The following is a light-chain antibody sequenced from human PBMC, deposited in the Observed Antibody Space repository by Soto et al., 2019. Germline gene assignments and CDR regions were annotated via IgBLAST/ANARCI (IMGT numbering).Light chain of an antibody. V-gene: IGLV1-40*01. J-gene: IGLJ1*01. Sequence: QSVLTQPPSVSWAPGQRVTISCTGSSSNIGAGYHVHWYQQRPGAAPKLLIFGDSKRPSGVPDRFSGSKSGTSASLAITGLQADDEADYYCQSSDSRLSGSDVFGTGTKVTVL. CDR3: QSSDSRLSGSDV. CDR2: GDS. CDR1: SSNIGAGYH.